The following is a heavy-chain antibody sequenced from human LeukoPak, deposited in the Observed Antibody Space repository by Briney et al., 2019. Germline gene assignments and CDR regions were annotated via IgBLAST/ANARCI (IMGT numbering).Heavy chain of an antibody. D-gene: IGHD7-27*01. CDR1: GFIFSSYA. J-gene: IGHJ4*02. CDR3: AKTSGFFDY. CDR2: ITGSGGST. V-gene: IGHV3-23*01. Sequence: GESLKISCAVSGFIFSSYAMTWVRQAPGKGLEWVSVITGSGGSTNYADSVKGRFTISRDNSKNTLYLQMNSLRAEDTAVYYCAKTSGFFDYWGQGTLVTVSS.